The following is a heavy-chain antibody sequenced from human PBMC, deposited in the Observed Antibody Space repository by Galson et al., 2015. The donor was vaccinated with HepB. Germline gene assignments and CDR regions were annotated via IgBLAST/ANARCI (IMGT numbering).Heavy chain of an antibody. J-gene: IGHJ4*02. D-gene: IGHD6-13*01. CDR2: INPSSGST. Sequence: SVKVSCKASGYTFTSYYMHWVRQAPGQGLEWMGIINPSSGSTSYAQKFQGRVTMTRDTSTSTVYMELSSLRSEDTAVYYCARTSGAAADYFDYWGQGTLVTVSS. CDR1: GYTFTSYY. CDR3: ARTSGAAADYFDY. V-gene: IGHV1-46*01.